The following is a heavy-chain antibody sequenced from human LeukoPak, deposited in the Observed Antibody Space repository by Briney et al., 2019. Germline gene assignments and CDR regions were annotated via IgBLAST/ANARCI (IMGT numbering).Heavy chain of an antibody. CDR3: AREGSIVAFDI. J-gene: IGHJ3*02. D-gene: IGHD3-16*02. CDR2: INAGNGNT. V-gene: IGHV1-3*01. CDR1: GYTFTSYA. Sequence: ASVKVSCKASGYTFTSYAMNWVRHAPGQRLEGMGWINAGNGNTKYSPKFQGRVTITRDTSASTAYMELSSLRSEDTAVYYCAREGSIVAFDIWGQRTMVTVSS.